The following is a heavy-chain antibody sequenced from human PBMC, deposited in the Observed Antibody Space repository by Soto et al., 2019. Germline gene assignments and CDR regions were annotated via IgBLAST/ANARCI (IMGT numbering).Heavy chain of an antibody. D-gene: IGHD4-4*01. CDR2: IYYSGNT. CDR1: GGSISSYY. V-gene: IGHV4-59*01. Sequence: QVQLQESGPGLLKPSETLSLTCTVSGGSISSYYWCWFRQPPGKGLEWIGFIYYSGNTNYNSSLTSRVTTSVDRAKNQFSLKLNSVTAADAAVYYCAKAGKLSYSYFDTWGQGTLVPVSS. CDR3: AKAGKLSYSYFDT. J-gene: IGHJ4*02.